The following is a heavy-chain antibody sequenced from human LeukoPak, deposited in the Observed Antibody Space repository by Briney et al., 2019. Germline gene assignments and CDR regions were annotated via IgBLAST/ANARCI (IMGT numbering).Heavy chain of an antibody. Sequence: GGSLRLSCAASGFTFSSYAMAWVRQAPGKGLEWVSAISGSGGSTYYADSVKGRFTISRDNSKNTLYLQMNSLRAEDTAIYYCAKDQPPGGTYYAFHIWGQGTMVTVSS. D-gene: IGHD1-26*01. J-gene: IGHJ3*02. CDR3: AKDQPPGGTYYAFHI. V-gene: IGHV3-23*01. CDR2: ISGSGGST. CDR1: GFTFSSYA.